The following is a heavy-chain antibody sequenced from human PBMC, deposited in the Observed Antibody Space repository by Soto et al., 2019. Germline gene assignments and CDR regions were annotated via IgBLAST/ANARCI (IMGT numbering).Heavy chain of an antibody. D-gene: IGHD3-3*01. CDR2: IYYSGST. Sequence: SETLSLTCTVSGGSISSGVYYWSWIRQPPGKGLEWIGYIYYSGSTYYNPSLKSRVTISVDTSKSQFSLKLSSVTAADTAVYYCARGEYYDFWSGYDYWGQGTLVTVSS. CDR3: ARGEYYDFWSGYDY. J-gene: IGHJ4*02. CDR1: GGSISSGVYY. V-gene: IGHV4-30-4*01.